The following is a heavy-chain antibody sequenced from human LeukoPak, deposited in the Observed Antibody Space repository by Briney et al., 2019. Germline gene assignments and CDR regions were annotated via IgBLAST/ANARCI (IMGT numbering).Heavy chain of an antibody. V-gene: IGHV3-48*03. CDR2: ISRTGNSI. D-gene: IGHD6-13*01. J-gene: IGHJ4*02. CDR3: ARGQYISNWYVDY. CDR1: GFTLTSYE. Sequence: GGSLRLSCAASGFTLTSYEMNWVRLAPGKGLEWISYISRTGNSIYYADSVKGRFTVSRDSAKNSLYLQMNSLRAEDTAVYYCARGQYISNWYVDYWGQGTLVTVAS.